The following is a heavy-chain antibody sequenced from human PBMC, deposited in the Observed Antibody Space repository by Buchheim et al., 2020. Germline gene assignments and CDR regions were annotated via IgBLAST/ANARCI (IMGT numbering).Heavy chain of an antibody. D-gene: IGHD5-18*01. CDR1: GYTFTGYY. CDR2: INPNSGGT. Sequence: QVQLVQSGAEVKKPGASVKVSCKASGYTFTGYYMHRVRQAPGQGLEWMGWINPNSGGTNYAQKFQGWVTMTRDTSISTAYMELSRLRSDDTAVYYCAREKSVEMAHVDTAMDYDYWGQGTL. J-gene: IGHJ4*02. V-gene: IGHV1-2*04. CDR3: AREKSVEMAHVDTAMDYDY.